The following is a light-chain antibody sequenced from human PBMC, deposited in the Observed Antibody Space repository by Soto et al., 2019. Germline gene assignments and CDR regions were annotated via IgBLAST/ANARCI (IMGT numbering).Light chain of an antibody. V-gene: IGLV2-8*01. J-gene: IGLJ2*01. CDR1: SSDVGGYNY. Sequence: LTQPPSASGSPGQSVTISCTGTSSDVGGYNYVSWYQQYPGKAPKVMIYEVSKRPSGVPDRFSGSKSGNTASLTVSGLQAEDEADYYCSSYAGSNNLVFGGGTKLTVL. CDR3: SSYAGSNNLV. CDR2: EVS.